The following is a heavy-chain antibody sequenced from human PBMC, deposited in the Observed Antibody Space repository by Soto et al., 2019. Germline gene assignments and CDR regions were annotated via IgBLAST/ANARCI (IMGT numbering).Heavy chain of an antibody. V-gene: IGHV5-10-1*01. CDR3: ATGVIAAAGLDY. D-gene: IGHD6-13*01. Sequence: GESRKISCXGSGYSFTSYWISWVRQMPGKGLEWMGRIDPSDSYTNYSPSFQGHVTISADKSISTAYLQWSSLKASDTAMYYCATGVIAAAGLDYWGQGTLVTVSS. CDR2: IDPSDSYT. CDR1: GYSFTSYW. J-gene: IGHJ4*02.